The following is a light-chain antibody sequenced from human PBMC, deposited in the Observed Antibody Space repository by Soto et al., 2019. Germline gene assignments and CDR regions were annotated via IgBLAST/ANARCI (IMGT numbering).Light chain of an antibody. Sequence: PGERATLSCRASQRVDSRYLAWYQQKPGQAPRLVIHAVSRRATGIPDRFSGSGSGTDFTLTISRLEPEDFAEYYCQQYGSSPRYSFGQGTKLEIK. CDR1: QRVDSRY. V-gene: IGKV3-20*01. J-gene: IGKJ2*03. CDR2: AVS. CDR3: QQYGSSPRYS.